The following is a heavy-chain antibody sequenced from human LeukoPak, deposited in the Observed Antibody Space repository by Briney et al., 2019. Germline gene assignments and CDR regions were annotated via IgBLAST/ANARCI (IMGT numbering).Heavy chain of an antibody. CDR3: ARGVAPFDY. CDR2: IYYSGST. CDR1: GGSISSSSYY. D-gene: IGHD5-12*01. Sequence: SETLSLTCTVSGGSISSSSYYWGWIRQPLGKGLEWIGSIYYSGSTNYNPSLKSRVTISVDKSKNQFSLKLSSVAAADTAVYYCARGVAPFDYWGQGTLVTVSS. V-gene: IGHV4-39*07. J-gene: IGHJ4*02.